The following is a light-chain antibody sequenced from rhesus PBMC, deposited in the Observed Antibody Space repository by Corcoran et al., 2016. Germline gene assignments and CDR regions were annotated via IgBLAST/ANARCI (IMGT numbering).Light chain of an antibody. V-gene: IGKV1S14*01. CDR3: QKHHSYPRT. CDR1: QDISNS. J-gene: IGKJ1*01. Sequence: DILMTQSPPSLSASLGDTVTLTCRASQDISNSLAWFQPKPGKAPKPLIYSAAKLESGGPSRFSGNGSETDFTLTIPSLQPEDFAIYFCQKHHSYPRTFGQGTKVEIE. CDR2: SAA.